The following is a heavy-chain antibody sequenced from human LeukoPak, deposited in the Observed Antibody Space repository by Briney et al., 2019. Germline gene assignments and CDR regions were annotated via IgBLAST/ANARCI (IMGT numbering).Heavy chain of an antibody. D-gene: IGHD3-16*02. Sequence: SETLSLTCTVSGGSISSGGYYWSWVRQHPGKGLEWIGYIYYSGSTYYNPSLKSRVTISVDTSKNQFSLKLSSVTAADTAVYYCARTYDYVWGSYRLDAFDIWGQGTMVAVSS. CDR2: IYYSGST. CDR3: ARTYDYVWGSYRLDAFDI. CDR1: GGSISSGGYY. J-gene: IGHJ3*02. V-gene: IGHV4-31*03.